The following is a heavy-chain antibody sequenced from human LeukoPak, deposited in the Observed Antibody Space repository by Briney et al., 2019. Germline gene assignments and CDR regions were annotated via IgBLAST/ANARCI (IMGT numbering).Heavy chain of an antibody. CDR3: ARHNRRYCRGGSCYLDYYYYYMDV. CDR1: GGSISSYY. J-gene: IGHJ6*03. CDR2: IYYSGNT. V-gene: IGHV4-59*08. D-gene: IGHD2-15*01. Sequence: PSETLSLTCTVSGGSISSYYWSWIRQPPGKGLEWIGYIYYSGNTNYNPSLKSRVTISVDTSKNQFSLKLSSVTAADTAVYYCARHNRRYCRGGSCYLDYYYYYMDVWGKGTTVTVSS.